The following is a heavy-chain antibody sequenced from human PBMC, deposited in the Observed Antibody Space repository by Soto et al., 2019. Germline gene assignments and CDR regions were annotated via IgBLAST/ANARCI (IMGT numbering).Heavy chain of an antibody. CDR2: IKEDGSKT. V-gene: IGHV3-7*03. D-gene: IGHD1-20*01. CDR1: GFTFSAYW. J-gene: IGHJ4*02. CDR3: AKFVTGTTGFFDY. Sequence: GGSLRLSCAASGFTFSAYWMNWVRQAPGKGLEWVANIKEDGSKTQYVDSVKGRFTISRDNSKNMLYLQMNSLRAEDTAVYYCAKFVTGTTGFFDYWGQGTLVTVSS.